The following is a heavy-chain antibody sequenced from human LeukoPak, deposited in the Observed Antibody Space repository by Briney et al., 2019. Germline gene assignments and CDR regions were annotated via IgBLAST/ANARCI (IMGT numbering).Heavy chain of an antibody. CDR1: GGSISIYY. Sequence: SETLSLTCIVSGGSISIYYWNWIRQSPGKGLEWIGYIYNSGSTDYNPSLKRRVTISADTSKNQFSLKLTSVTAADTAVYYCARDRELGSWGQGILVTVSS. D-gene: IGHD3-10*01. V-gene: IGHV4-59*01. J-gene: IGHJ5*02. CDR3: ARDRELGS. CDR2: IYNSGST.